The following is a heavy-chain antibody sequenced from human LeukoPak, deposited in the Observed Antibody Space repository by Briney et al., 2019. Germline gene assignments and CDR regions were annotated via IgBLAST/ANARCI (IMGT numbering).Heavy chain of an antibody. V-gene: IGHV4-38-2*01. J-gene: IGHJ4*02. CDR2: IYDSGST. CDR1: GYSISSGYY. CDR3: ARVLAVAGIDY. D-gene: IGHD6-19*01. Sequence: PSETLSLTCVVSGYSISSGYYWGWIRPPPGKGLEWIGIIYDSGSTYYNPSLKSRVTISVDTSKNQFSLKLSSVIAADTAVYYCARVLAVAGIDYWGQGTLVTVSS.